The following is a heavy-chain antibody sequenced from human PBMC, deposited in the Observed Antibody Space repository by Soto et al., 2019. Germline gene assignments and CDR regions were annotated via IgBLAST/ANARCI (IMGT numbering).Heavy chain of an antibody. V-gene: IGHV4-4*07. Sequence: SETLSLTCAVSGGSSSSYHWSWIRQSAGKGLEWIGRIYTSGNTHYNPSLKSRVTVSIDTSKNQFFLTVNSVTAADSAVYYCARESGDNWDYEAYWGQGTPVTVSS. D-gene: IGHD1-7*01. CDR1: GGSSSSYH. CDR2: IYTSGNT. CDR3: ARESGDNWDYEAY. J-gene: IGHJ4*02.